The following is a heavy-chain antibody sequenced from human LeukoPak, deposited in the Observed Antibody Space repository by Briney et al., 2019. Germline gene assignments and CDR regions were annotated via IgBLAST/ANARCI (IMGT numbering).Heavy chain of an antibody. V-gene: IGHV3-48*03. CDR1: GFTFSNHE. J-gene: IGHJ4*02. D-gene: IGHD3-10*01. Sequence: GGSLRLSCAASGFTFSNHEMNWVRQAPGKGLEWISYISDSGGTTEYADSVRGRFTISRDNSKNTLYLQMNSLRAEDTAVYYCAKSLYGGSGSYYSAYYFDYWGQGTLVTVSS. CDR3: AKSLYGGSGSYYSAYYFDY. CDR2: ISDSGGTT.